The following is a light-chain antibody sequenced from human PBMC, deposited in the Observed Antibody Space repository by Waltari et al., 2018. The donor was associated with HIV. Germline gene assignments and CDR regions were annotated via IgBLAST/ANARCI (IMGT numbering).Light chain of an antibody. V-gene: IGLV2-14*01. CDR2: EVS. CDR1: SSDLRDYNS. CDR3: ASYISSASPE. Sequence: TQPASVSGSPGQSITISCAGTSSDLRDYNSVSWYQHHPGKVPKVIIYEVSNRPSGVSSRFSGSISANTASLTISGLQPEDEADYFCASYISSASPEFGGGTKVTVL. J-gene: IGLJ3*02.